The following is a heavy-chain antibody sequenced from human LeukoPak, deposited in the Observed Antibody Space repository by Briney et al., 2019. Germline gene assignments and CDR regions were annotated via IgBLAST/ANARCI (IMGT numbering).Heavy chain of an antibody. D-gene: IGHD6-13*01. CDR3: ARGHRNTAAGDY. CDR2: IYYSGST. CDR1: EFTVSSNY. V-gene: IGHV4-59*02. Sequence: PGGSLRLSCAASEFTVSSNYMSWVRQAPGKGLEWIGYIYYSGSTNYNPSLKSRVTISVDTSKNQFSLKLSSVTAADTAVYYCARGHRNTAAGDYWGQGTLVTVSS. J-gene: IGHJ4*02.